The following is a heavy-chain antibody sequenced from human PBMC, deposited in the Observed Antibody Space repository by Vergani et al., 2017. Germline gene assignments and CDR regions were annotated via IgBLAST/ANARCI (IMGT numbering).Heavy chain of an antibody. CDR2: ISGSGHTK. CDR3: SRDLLPATLLLLAY. J-gene: IGHJ4*02. CDR1: GFTFSDYY. V-gene: IGHV3-11*04. Sequence: QLQLVESGGGLVKPGGSLRLSCAASGFTFSDYYMTWIRQAPGKGLEWISYISGSGHTKYYADSVKGRFAISRDNAKNSLYLQMNNLRVEDTAVYYCSRDLLPATLLLLAYWGQGTLISVSS. D-gene: IGHD2-8*02.